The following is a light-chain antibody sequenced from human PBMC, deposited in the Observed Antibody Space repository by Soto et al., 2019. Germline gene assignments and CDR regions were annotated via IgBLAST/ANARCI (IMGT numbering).Light chain of an antibody. V-gene: IGLV2-14*03. J-gene: IGLJ1*01. CDR3: SSYPRTSSYV. Sequence: QSVLTQPASVSGSPGQSITVSCTGTSSDVGGYNSVSWYQQHPGKPPKLIIYEVSNRPSGVSDRFSGSKSGNTASLTISGLQAEDEADYYCSSYPRTSSYVFANATKVTV. CDR1: SSDVGGYNS. CDR2: EVS.